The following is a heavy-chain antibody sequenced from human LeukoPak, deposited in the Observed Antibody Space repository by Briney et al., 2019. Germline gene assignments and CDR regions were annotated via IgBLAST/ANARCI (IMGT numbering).Heavy chain of an antibody. J-gene: IGHJ4*02. Sequence: GGSLRLSCAASGFTFSSSWMHWVRHAPGKGLVCVSRINRDGSSTTYAASVKGRFTISRDNAKNTLYLQMNSLRAEDTAVYHCERDQLYCTGGTCYFDYWGQGTLVSVSS. CDR1: GFTFSSSW. D-gene: IGHD2-8*02. CDR2: INRDGSST. CDR3: ERDQLYCTGGTCYFDY. V-gene: IGHV3-74*01.